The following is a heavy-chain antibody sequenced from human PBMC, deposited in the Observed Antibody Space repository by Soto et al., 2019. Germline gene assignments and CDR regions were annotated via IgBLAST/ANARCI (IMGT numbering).Heavy chain of an antibody. D-gene: IGHD3-22*01. V-gene: IGHV3-11*01. CDR2: ISSSGSTI. Sequence: QVQLVESGGGLVKPGGSLRLSCAASGFTFSDYYMSWIRQAPGKGLEWGSYISSSGSTIYYADSVKGRFTISRDNAKNSLYLQMNSLRAADTSVYYCAIQYYYDSSGYYYESRFYDWGQGTLVTVSS. CDR1: GFTFSDYY. CDR3: AIQYYYDSSGYYYESRFYD. J-gene: IGHJ4*02.